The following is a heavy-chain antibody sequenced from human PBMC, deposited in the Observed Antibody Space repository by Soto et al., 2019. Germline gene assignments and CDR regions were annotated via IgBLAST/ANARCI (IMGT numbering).Heavy chain of an antibody. J-gene: IGHJ6*02. CDR1: GGSITRSAYY. Sequence: ETLSLTCTVSGGSITRSAYYWGWIRQPPGKGLEWIGNVFYSGSTYYNPSLKSRVTISVDTSKNQFSLNLTSVTAADTAVYYCARHWFSYKCMDVWGQGTTVTVSS. V-gene: IGHV4-39*01. D-gene: IGHD3-10*01. CDR3: ARHWFSYKCMDV. CDR2: VFYSGST.